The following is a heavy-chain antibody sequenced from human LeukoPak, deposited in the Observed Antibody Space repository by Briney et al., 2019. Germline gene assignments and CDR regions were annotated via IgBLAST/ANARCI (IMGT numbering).Heavy chain of an antibody. V-gene: IGHV3-15*01. CDR3: ARQQLVLDY. CDR2: IKSKPDGGTT. D-gene: IGHD6-13*01. J-gene: IGHJ4*02. CDR1: GFTFSNAW. Sequence: GGSLRLSCAASGFTFSNAWMSWVRQAPGKGLEWLGHIKSKPDGGTTDYAAPVKGGFTISRDDSKNTLYLQMNSLKTEDTAEYYCARQQLVLDYWGQGTLVTVSS.